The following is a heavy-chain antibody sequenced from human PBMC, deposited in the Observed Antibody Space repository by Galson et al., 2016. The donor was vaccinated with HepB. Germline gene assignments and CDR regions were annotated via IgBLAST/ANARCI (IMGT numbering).Heavy chain of an antibody. J-gene: IGHJ5*02. D-gene: IGHD2-2*01. CDR2: ISAYNGNT. CDR3: AKYPAPDAPRNWFDP. V-gene: IGHV1-18*01. Sequence: SVKVSCKASGYTFTSYGINWVRQAPGQGLEWMGWISAYNGNTNYAQNFKGRVTMTTDTSTFTAYMELRSLRTDDTALYYCAKYPAPDAPRNWFDPWGQGTLVTVSS. CDR1: GYTFTSYG.